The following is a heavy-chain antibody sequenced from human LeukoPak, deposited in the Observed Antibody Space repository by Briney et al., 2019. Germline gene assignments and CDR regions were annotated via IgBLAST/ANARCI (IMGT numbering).Heavy chain of an antibody. Sequence: PGGSLRLSCAASGFTFSSYSMNWVRQAPGKGLEWVSSISSSSSYIYYADSVKGRFTISRDNAKNSLYLQMNSLKTEDTAVYYCVRDYRYAGHESVYWGQGTLVTVSS. CDR1: GFTFSSYS. CDR2: ISSSSSYI. D-gene: IGHD5-12*01. V-gene: IGHV3-21*03. J-gene: IGHJ4*02. CDR3: VRDYRYAGHESVY.